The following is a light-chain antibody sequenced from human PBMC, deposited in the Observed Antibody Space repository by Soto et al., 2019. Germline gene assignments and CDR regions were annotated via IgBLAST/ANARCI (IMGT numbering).Light chain of an antibody. J-gene: IGKJ4*02. CDR2: LGS. CDR3: IQCGSSSRT. Sequence: DIVMTQSPLSLPVTLGEPASISCRSSQSLLHSNGYNYLEWYLQKPGQSPQLLIYLGSNRASRIPDKFTVSGSGTDFTLQINRVEVQYVGVYYRIQCGSSSRTFGRGTELGIK. V-gene: IGKV2-28*01. CDR1: QSLLHSNGYNY.